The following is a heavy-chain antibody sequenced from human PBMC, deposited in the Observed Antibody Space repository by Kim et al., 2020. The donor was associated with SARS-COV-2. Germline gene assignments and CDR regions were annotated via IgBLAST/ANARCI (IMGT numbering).Heavy chain of an antibody. CDR3: ARGGMVRGVHGFDP. J-gene: IGHJ5*02. D-gene: IGHD3-10*01. V-gene: IGHV1-69*01. Sequence: AQKVQGRVTITPDESTSTAYMELSSLRSEDTAVYYCARGGMVRGVHGFDPWGQGTLVTVSS.